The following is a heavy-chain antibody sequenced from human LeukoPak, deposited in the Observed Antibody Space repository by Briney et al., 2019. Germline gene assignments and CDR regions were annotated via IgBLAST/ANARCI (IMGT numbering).Heavy chain of an antibody. Sequence: PSETLSLTCTVSGGSISSSSYYWGWIRQPPGKGLEWIGNIYYSGSTYYNPSLKSRVTISVDTSKNQFSLKLSSVTAADTAVYYCARDHSGFDYWGQGTLVTVSS. D-gene: IGHD6-19*01. CDR3: ARDHSGFDY. V-gene: IGHV4-39*07. J-gene: IGHJ4*02. CDR1: GGSISSSSYY. CDR2: IYYSGST.